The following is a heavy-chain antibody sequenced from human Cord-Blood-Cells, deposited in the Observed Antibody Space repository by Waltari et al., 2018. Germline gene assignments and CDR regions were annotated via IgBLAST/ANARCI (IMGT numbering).Heavy chain of an antibody. J-gene: IGHJ2*01. D-gene: IGHD7-27*01. CDR2: INHSGST. CDR1: GGSFSGYY. V-gene: IGHV4-34*01. Sequence: QVQLQQWGAGLLKPSETLSLTCAVYGGSFSGYYWIWIRQPPGKGLEWIGEINHSGSTNYNPSLKSRVTISVDTSKNQFSLKLSSVTAADTAVYYCARGIPGDPHTNRYFDLWGRGTLVTVSS. CDR3: ARGIPGDPHTNRYFDL.